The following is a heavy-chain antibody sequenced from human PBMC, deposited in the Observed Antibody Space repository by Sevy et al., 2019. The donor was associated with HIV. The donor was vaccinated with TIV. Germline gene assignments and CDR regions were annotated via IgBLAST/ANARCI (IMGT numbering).Heavy chain of an antibody. V-gene: IGHV3-23*01. CDR2: ISGSGGST. CDR1: GFTFSSYA. D-gene: IGHD3-3*01. Sequence: GGSLRLSCAASGFTFSSYAMSWVRQAPGKGLEWVSAISGSGGSTYYADSVKGRFTISRDNSKNTLYLQMNSLRAEDMTVYYCAKASSFWCGYYRNDAFDIWGQGTMVTVSS. J-gene: IGHJ3*02. CDR3: AKASSFWCGYYRNDAFDI.